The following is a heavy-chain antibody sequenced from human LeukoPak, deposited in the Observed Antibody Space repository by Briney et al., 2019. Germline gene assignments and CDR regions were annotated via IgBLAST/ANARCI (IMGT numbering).Heavy chain of an antibody. Sequence: AASVKVSCKASGYTFTSYGISWVRQAPGQGLEWMGWISAYNGNTNYAQKLQGRVTMATDTSTSTAYMELRSLRSDDTAVYYCASLTGGGNYYYYMDVWGKGTTVTVSS. CDR2: ISAYNGNT. D-gene: IGHD7-27*01. CDR3: ASLTGGGNYYYYMDV. CDR1: GYTFTSYG. J-gene: IGHJ6*03. V-gene: IGHV1-18*01.